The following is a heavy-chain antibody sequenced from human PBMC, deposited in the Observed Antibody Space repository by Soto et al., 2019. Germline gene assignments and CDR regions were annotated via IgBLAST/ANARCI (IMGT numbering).Heavy chain of an antibody. V-gene: IGHV3-11*01. CDR1: GFTFSDYY. D-gene: IGHD6-13*01. CDR3: ARSKGAAAGYWGARAYYFDY. J-gene: IGHJ4*02. CDR2: ISSSGSTI. Sequence: QVQLVESGGGLVKPGGSLRLSCAASGFTFSDYYMSWIRQAPGKGLEWVSYISSSGSTIYYADSVKGRFTISRDNAKNSLYLQMNSLRAEDTAVYYCARSKGAAAGYWGARAYYFDYWGQGTLVTVSS.